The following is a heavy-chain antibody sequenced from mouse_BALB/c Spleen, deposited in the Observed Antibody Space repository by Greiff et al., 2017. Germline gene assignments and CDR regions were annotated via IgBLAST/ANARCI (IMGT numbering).Heavy chain of an antibody. Sequence: EVQLQESGPGLVKPSQSLSLTCTVTGYSITSDYAWNWIRQFPGNKLEWRGYISYSGSPSYNPSLKSRISITRDTSKNQFFLQLNSVTTEDTATYYCASGGNYEGYAMDYWGQGTSVTVSS. CDR3: ASGGNYEGYAMDY. D-gene: IGHD2-1*01. V-gene: IGHV3-2*02. CDR1: GYSITSDYA. J-gene: IGHJ4*01. CDR2: ISYSGSP.